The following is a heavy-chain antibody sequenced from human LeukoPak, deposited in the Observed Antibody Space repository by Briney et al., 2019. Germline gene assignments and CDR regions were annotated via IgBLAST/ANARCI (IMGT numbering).Heavy chain of an antibody. J-gene: IGHJ4*02. Sequence: GGSLRLSCAASGFSFSNYAMHWVRQAPGKGLEWVAVISNDGTYKYYADSVKGRFSISRDNSKNTLYLQMNSLRAEGTALYYCARGPTQKRGDGGSWRPDYWGQGTLVTVSS. CDR2: ISNDGTYK. CDR1: GFSFSNYA. D-gene: IGHD6-13*01. V-gene: IGHV3-30*04. CDR3: ARGPTQKRGDGGSWRPDY.